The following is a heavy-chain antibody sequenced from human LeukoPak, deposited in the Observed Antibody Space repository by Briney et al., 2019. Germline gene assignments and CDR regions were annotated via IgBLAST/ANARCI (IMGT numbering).Heavy chain of an antibody. CDR2: INPSGGST. CDR3: ARGPRITLIRGGQWFYYMDV. D-gene: IGHD3-10*01. CDR1: GYTFTSYY. Sequence: ASVTVSCKASGYTFTSYYIYWVRQAPGQGLEWMGLINPSGGSTNYAQKFQGRVTMTRDTSTSTVYMELSSLRSEDTAVYYCARGPRITLIRGGQWFYYMDVWSKGTTVTISS. V-gene: IGHV1-46*01. J-gene: IGHJ6*03.